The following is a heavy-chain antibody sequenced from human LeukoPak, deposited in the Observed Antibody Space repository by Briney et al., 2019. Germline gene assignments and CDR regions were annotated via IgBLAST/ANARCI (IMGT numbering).Heavy chain of an antibody. CDR3: ARDLFSGSYQEDF. Sequence: AGSLRLSCAASGFTLSSYWTSWVRQAPGKGLEWMANIKYDGSAKYYVDSVKGRFTISRDDAKNSLYLEMNSLRSEDTAVYYCARDLFSGSYQEDFWGQGALVTVSS. J-gene: IGHJ4*02. CDR2: IKYDGSAK. CDR1: GFTLSSYW. V-gene: IGHV3-7*01. D-gene: IGHD1-26*01.